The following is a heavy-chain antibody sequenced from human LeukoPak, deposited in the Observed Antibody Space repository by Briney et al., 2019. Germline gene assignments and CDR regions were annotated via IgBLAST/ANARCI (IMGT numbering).Heavy chain of an antibody. J-gene: IGHJ4*02. CDR2: ISYDGSNK. D-gene: IGHD3-22*01. CDR1: GFTFSSYG. CDR3: AKGSSGLSFDY. V-gene: IGHV3-30*18. Sequence: PGGSLRLSCAASGFTFSSYGMHWVRQAPGKGLEWVAVISYDGSNKYYADSVKGRFTISRDNSKNTLYLQMNSLRAEDTAVYYCAKGSSGLSFDYWGQGTLVTVSS.